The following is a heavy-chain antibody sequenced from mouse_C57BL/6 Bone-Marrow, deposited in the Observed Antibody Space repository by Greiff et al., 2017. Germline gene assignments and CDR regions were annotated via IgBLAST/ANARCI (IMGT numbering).Heavy chain of an antibody. V-gene: IGHV1-69*01. D-gene: IGHD3-1*01. CDR1: GYTFTSYW. Sequence: VQLQQPGAELVMPGASVKLSCKASGYTFTSYWMHWVKQRPGQGLEWIGEIDPSDSYTNYNQKFKGKSTLTVDKSSSTAYMQLSSLTSEDSAVYYCARWGYGGYFDYWGQGTTLTVSS. J-gene: IGHJ2*01. CDR3: ARWGYGGYFDY. CDR2: IDPSDSYT.